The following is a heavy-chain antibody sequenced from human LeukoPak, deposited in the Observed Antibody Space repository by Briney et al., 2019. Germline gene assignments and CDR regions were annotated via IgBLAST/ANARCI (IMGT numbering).Heavy chain of an antibody. CDR2: ISYDGSNK. Sequence: PGRSLRPSCAASGFTLSNYAMHWVRQAPGKGLEWVAVISYDGSNKYYADYVKSRFTISRDSSNNTPFLQMNSLRAEDTAVYYCARGNYYGSGTYYRSGYYFDYWGQGTLVTVSS. CDR1: GFTLSNYA. CDR3: ARGNYYGSGTYYRSGYYFDY. D-gene: IGHD3-10*01. J-gene: IGHJ4*02. V-gene: IGHV3-30-3*01.